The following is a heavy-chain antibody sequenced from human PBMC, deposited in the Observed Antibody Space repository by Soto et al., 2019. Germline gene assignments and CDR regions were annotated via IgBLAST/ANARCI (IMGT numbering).Heavy chain of an antibody. J-gene: IGHJ4*02. CDR1: GYAFTTYG. D-gene: IGHD1-1*01. CDR3: ARGRYGDY. CDR2: ISAHNGNT. V-gene: IGHV1-18*01. Sequence: QVHLVQSGAEVKKPGASVKVSCKGSGYAFTTYGITWVRQAPGQGLEWMGWISAHNGNTNYAQKLQGRVTVTRDTSTSTAYRELRSLRSDDTAAYYCARGRYGDYWGQGALVTVSS.